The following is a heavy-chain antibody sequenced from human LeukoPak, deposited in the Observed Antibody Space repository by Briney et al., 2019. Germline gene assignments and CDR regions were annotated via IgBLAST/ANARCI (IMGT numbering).Heavy chain of an antibody. CDR2: ISAYNGNT. Sequence: ASVKVSCKASGYTSTSYGISWVRQAPGQGLEWMGWISAYNGNTNYAQKLQGRVTMTTDTSTSTAYMELRSLRSDDTAVYYCARDPHYDYVWGSYRPDYWGQGTLVTVSS. CDR3: ARDPHYDYVWGSYRPDY. CDR1: GYTSTSYG. V-gene: IGHV1-18*01. J-gene: IGHJ4*02. D-gene: IGHD3-16*02.